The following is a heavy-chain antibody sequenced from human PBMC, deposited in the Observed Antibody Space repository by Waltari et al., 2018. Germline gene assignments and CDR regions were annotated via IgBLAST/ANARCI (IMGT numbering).Heavy chain of an antibody. D-gene: IGHD3-10*01. Sequence: EVRLAESGGGLVKPGGSLSLSCTASGFDFRDYDMNWVRQAPGTGLEWVSSIGGTHSNIFYADSVKGRFTVSRDNAKNSLYLQMDNLRAEDSGLYFCTRDLYGSGGDWFDPWGQGTLVTVSS. CDR2: IGGTHSNI. V-gene: IGHV3-21*03. CDR3: TRDLYGSGGDWFDP. CDR1: GFDFRDYD. J-gene: IGHJ5*02.